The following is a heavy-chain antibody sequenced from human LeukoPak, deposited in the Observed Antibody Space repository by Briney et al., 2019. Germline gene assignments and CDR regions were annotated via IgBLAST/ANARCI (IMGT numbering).Heavy chain of an antibody. CDR1: GFTFSSYW. CDR3: ARDQPRQGFWSGYYYMDV. CDR2: RKQDGSEK. V-gene: IGHV3-7*01. J-gene: IGHJ6*03. Sequence: RTGGSLRLSCAASGFTFSSYWMSWVRQAPGEGLEWVANRKQDGSEKYYVDSVKGRFTISRDNAKNSLYLQMNSLRAEDTAVYYCARDQPRQGFWSGYYYMDVWGKGTTVTVSS. D-gene: IGHD3-3*01.